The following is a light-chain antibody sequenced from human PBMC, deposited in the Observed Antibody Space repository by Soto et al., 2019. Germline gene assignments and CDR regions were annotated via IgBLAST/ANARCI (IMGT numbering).Light chain of an antibody. CDR2: GNS. V-gene: IGLV1-40*01. CDR3: SSYTITHIPVI. Sequence: QSVLTQPPSVSGAPGQRVTISCTGSSSNIGAGYDVHWYQQLPGTAPKLLIYGNSNRPSGVPDRFSGSKSGTSASLAITGLQAEDEADYYCSSYTITHIPVIFGGGTKLTVL. CDR1: SSNIGAGYD. J-gene: IGLJ2*01.